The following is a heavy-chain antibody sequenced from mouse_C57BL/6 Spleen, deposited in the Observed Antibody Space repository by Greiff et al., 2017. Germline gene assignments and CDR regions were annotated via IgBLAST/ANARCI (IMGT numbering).Heavy chain of an antibody. CDR1: GFTFSSYG. CDR2: ISSGGSYT. D-gene: IGHD3-2*02. Sequence: EVHLVESGGDLVKPGGSLKLSCAASGFTFSSYGMSWVRQTPDKRLEWVATISSGGSYTYYPDSVKGRFTISRDNAKNTLYLQMSSLKSEDTAMYYCARVDSSGYEDYAMDYWGQGTSVTVSS. J-gene: IGHJ4*01. V-gene: IGHV5-6*01. CDR3: ARVDSSGYEDYAMDY.